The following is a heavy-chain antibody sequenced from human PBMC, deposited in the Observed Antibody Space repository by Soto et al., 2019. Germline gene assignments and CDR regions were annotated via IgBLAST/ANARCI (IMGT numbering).Heavy chain of an antibody. V-gene: IGHV3-66*01. J-gene: IGHJ6*03. Sequence: EVQLVESGGGLVQPGGSLRLSCAASGFTVSSNYMSWVRQAPGKGLEWVSVIYSGGSTYYADSVKGRFTISRDNSKNTLYLQMNSLRAEDTAEYYCAREIYSSSSLFNYYYYYMDVWGKGTTVTVSS. CDR1: GFTVSSNY. D-gene: IGHD6-6*01. CDR2: IYSGGST. CDR3: AREIYSSSSLFNYYYYYMDV.